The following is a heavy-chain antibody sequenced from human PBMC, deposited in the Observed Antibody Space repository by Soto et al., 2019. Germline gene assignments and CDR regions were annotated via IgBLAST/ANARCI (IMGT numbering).Heavy chain of an antibody. CDR3: ARELAAGTFYYYYYGMDV. D-gene: IGHD6-13*01. CDR1: GFTFSSYS. CDR2: ISSSSSYI. V-gene: IGHV3-21*01. J-gene: IGHJ6*02. Sequence: GGSLRLSCAASGFTFSSYSMNWVRQAPGKGLEWVSSISSSSSYIYYADSVKGRFTISRDNAKNSLYLQMNSLRAEDTAVYYCARELAAGTFYYYYYGMDVWGQGTTVTVSS.